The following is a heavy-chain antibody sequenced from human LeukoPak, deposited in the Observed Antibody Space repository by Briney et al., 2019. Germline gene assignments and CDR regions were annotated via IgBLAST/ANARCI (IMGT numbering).Heavy chain of an antibody. D-gene: IGHD2-2*01. CDR2: INPNSGGT. Sequence: GASVKVSCKASGYTFTSYGISWVRQAPGQGLEWMGWINPNSGGTNYAQKFQGRVTMTRDTSISTAYMELSRLRSDDTAVYYCARDRPDIVVVPAADRFDPWGQGTLVTVSS. J-gene: IGHJ5*02. CDR1: GYTFTSYG. CDR3: ARDRPDIVVVPAADRFDP. V-gene: IGHV1-2*02.